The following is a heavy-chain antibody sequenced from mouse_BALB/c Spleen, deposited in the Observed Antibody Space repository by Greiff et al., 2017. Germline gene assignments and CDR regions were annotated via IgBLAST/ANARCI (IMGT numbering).Heavy chain of an antibody. Sequence: VQLKESGPGLVKPSQSLSLTCTVTGYSITSDYAWNWIRQFPGNKLEWMGYISYSGSTSYNPSLKSRISITRDTSKNQFFLQLNSVTTEDTATYYCARRDRRDLYEMDYYAMDYWGQGTSVTVSS. CDR3: ARRDRRDLYEMDYYAMDY. J-gene: IGHJ4*01. CDR2: ISYSGST. D-gene: IGHD1-1*01. V-gene: IGHV3-2*02. CDR1: GYSITSDYA.